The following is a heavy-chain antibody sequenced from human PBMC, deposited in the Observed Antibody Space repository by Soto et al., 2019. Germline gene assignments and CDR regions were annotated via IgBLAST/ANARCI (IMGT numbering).Heavy chain of an antibody. Sequence: GGSVRLSCAASGFTFSSYGMHWVRQAPGKGLEWVAVISYDGSNKYYADSVKGRFTISRDNSKNTLYLQMNSLRAEDTAVYYCAKGPGLQLPYYFDYWGQGTLVTVSS. CDR2: ISYDGSNK. V-gene: IGHV3-30*18. CDR3: AKGPGLQLPYYFDY. D-gene: IGHD4-4*01. J-gene: IGHJ4*02. CDR1: GFTFSSYG.